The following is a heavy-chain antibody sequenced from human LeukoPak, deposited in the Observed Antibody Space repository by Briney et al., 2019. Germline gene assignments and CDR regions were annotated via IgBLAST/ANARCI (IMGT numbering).Heavy chain of an antibody. CDR3: VRDYGGY. CDR2: INSDGSNT. J-gene: IGHJ4*02. V-gene: IGHV3-74*01. D-gene: IGHD4-23*01. CDR1: GFTFSTYW. Sequence: LAGGSLRLSCAASGFTFSTYWMHWVRHVPGKGLVWVSRINSDGSNTRYADSVKGRFTISRDNAKDTLFLHISSLRVEDTAVYYGVRDYGGYWGQGILVTVSS.